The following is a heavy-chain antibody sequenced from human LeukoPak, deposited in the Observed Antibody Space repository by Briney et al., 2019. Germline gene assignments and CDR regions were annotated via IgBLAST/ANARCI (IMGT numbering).Heavy chain of an antibody. J-gene: IGHJ4*02. V-gene: IGHV4-30-2*01. Sequence: SQTLSLTCAVSGGSISSGGYSWSWIRQPPGKGLEWIGYIYHSGSTYYNPSLKSRVTISVDTSKNQFSLKLSSVTAADTAVYYCAREAPFMCSSTSCYTVDYWGQGTLVTVSS. CDR1: GGSISSGGYS. D-gene: IGHD2-2*02. CDR3: AREAPFMCSSTSCYTVDY. CDR2: IYHSGST.